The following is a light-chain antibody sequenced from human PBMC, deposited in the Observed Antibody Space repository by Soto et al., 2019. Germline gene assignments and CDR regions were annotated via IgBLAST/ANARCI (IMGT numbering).Light chain of an antibody. V-gene: IGKV3-20*01. CDR1: ESVSSNY. CDR3: QQYGSSPWT. Sequence: PGETATLSCRASESVSSNYLAWYQQKPGQAPRLLVYGASTRATGIPDRFSGSGSGPDFTLSITRLQPEDCAVYFCQQYGSSPWTSGQGTKVDIK. J-gene: IGKJ1*01. CDR2: GAS.